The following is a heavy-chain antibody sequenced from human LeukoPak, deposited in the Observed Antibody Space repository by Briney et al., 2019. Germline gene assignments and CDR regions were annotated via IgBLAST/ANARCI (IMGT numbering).Heavy chain of an antibody. Sequence: PGGSLRLSCAASGFAVSSNYMSWVRQAPGKGLEWVSLISFSGANSYYADSVKGRFTISRDNSKDTLFLQMNSLRAEDTAIYYCARDIQLSTWGLGTMVTVSS. CDR2: ISFSGANS. CDR3: ARDIQLST. J-gene: IGHJ3*01. CDR1: GFAVSSNY. V-gene: IGHV3-23*01. D-gene: IGHD5-24*01.